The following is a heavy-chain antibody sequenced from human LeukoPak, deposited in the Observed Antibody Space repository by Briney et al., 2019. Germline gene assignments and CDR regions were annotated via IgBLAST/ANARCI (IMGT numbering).Heavy chain of an antibody. CDR3: TRMTTGHDY. V-gene: IGHV4-34*01. Sequence: SETLSLTCAVSGVSFDDYYWAWVRQTPGKGLEWIGEINHSGYTNDSPSLKSRVTLSIDTSRKQFSLNLRSVTAADAGTYYCTRMTTGHDYWGQGTLVPVSS. J-gene: IGHJ4*02. D-gene: IGHD4-17*01. CDR1: GVSFDDYY. CDR2: INHSGYT.